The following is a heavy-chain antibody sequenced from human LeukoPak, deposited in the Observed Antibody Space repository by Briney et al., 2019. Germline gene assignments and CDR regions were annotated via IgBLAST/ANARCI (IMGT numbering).Heavy chain of an antibody. CDR2: IKQDGSAR. V-gene: IGHV3-7*01. J-gene: IGHJ4*02. CDR3: ATTSGTYYYDSSGYYASVQGLFDY. D-gene: IGHD3-22*01. Sequence: PGGSLSLSWAASGCTFSSYWGSWFRQPAGRGLGWVANIKQDGSARYNVDSVKGRFTISTDNAKNSLYLQMNSLRAEDTAVYYCATTSGTYYYDSSGYYASVQGLFDYWGQGTLVTVSS. CDR1: GCTFSSYW.